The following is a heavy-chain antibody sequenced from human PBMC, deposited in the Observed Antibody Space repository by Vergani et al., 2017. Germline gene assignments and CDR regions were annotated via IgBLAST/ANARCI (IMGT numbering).Heavy chain of an antibody. V-gene: IGHV1-69*01. J-gene: IGHJ5*02. CDR3: ARYCSSTSCYRAGNNWFDP. D-gene: IGHD2-2*01. CDR2: IIPIFGTA. CDR1: GGTFSSYA. Sequence: QVQLVQSGAEVKKPGSSVKVSCKASGGTFSSYAISWVRQAPGQGLEWMGGIIPIFGTANYAQKFQGRVTITADESTSTAYMELSSLRSEDTAVYYCARYCSSTSCYRAGNNWFDPWGQGTLVTVSS.